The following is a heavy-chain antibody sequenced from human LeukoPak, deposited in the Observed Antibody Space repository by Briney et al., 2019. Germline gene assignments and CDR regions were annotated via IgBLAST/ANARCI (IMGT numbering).Heavy chain of an antibody. CDR1: GYTFTGYY. J-gene: IGHJ4*02. V-gene: IGHV1-2*02. CDR2: INPNSGGT. CDR3: ARENYYGSGSYWREAYYFDY. D-gene: IGHD3-10*01. Sequence: ASVKVSCKASGYTFTGYYMHWVRQAPGQGLEWMGWINPNSGGTNYAQKFQGRVTMTRDTSISTAYMELSRLRSDDTAVYYCARENYYGSGSYWREAYYFDYWGQGTLVTVSS.